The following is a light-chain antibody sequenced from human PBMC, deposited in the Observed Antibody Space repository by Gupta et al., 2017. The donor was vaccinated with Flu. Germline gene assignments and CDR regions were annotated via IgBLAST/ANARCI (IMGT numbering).Light chain of an antibody. CDR3: QQNDSNPQLT. Sequence: DIQMTQSPSSLSASVGDRVTITCRASQSISSYLNWYQQKPGKAPKLLIYAASSWQSGVPSRFSGSGYGTDVSLTISSRQQEDFASYYCQQNDSNPQLTFGRGTKVEIK. CDR1: QSISSY. V-gene: IGKV1-39*01. J-gene: IGKJ4*01. CDR2: AAS.